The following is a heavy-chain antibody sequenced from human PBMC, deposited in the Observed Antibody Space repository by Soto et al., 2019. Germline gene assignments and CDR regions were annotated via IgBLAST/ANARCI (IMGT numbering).Heavy chain of an antibody. D-gene: IGHD6-13*01. CDR2: IRSKANSYAT. Sequence: PGVSLRLSCAASGFTFSASAMHWVRQASGKGLEWVGRIRSKANSYATAYDASVKGRLTISRDDSKNTAYLQGNRLISEDTAVYYCTRHSSSWAPWGQGTLVTVSS. J-gene: IGHJ5*02. CDR1: GFTFSASA. CDR3: TRHSSSWAP. V-gene: IGHV3-73*01.